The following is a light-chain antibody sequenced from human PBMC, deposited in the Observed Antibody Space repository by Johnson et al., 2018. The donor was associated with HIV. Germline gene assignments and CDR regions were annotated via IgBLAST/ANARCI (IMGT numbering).Light chain of an antibody. J-gene: IGLJ1*01. CDR2: DNN. CDR3: GAWDSSLSAYV. Sequence: QSVLTQPPSVSAAPGQKVTISCSGSSSNIGNNYVSWYQQLPGTAPKLLIYDNNKRPSGISDRFSGSKSGTSATLGITGLQTGDEADYYCGAWDSSLSAYVFGTGPKVTVL. V-gene: IGLV1-51*01. CDR1: SSNIGNNY.